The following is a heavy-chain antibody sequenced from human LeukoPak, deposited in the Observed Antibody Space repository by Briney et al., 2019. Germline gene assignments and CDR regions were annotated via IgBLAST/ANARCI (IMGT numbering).Heavy chain of an antibody. CDR2: IYYSGST. CDR1: GGSISGSF. D-gene: IGHD6-13*01. CDR3: ARRWHGCSSSWYSSYYYYMDV. V-gene: IGHV4-59*01. Sequence: SETLSLTCTVSGGSISGSFWSWIRQPPGKGLEWIGYIYYSGSTNYNPSLKSRVTISVDTSKNQFSLKLSSVTAADTAVYYCARRWHGCSSSWYSSYYYYMDVWGKGTTVTVSS. J-gene: IGHJ6*03.